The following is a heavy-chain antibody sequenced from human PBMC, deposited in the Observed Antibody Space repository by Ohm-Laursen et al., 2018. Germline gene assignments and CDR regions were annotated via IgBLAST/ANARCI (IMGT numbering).Heavy chain of an antibody. CDR3: ATPPLDLEVEMATIGRTTDY. CDR1: GFTFSSYG. V-gene: IGHV3-30*03. CDR2: ISYDGSNK. D-gene: IGHD5-24*01. Sequence: SLRLSCAASGFTFSSYGMHWVRQAPGKGLEWVAVISYDGSNKYYADSVKGRFTISRDNSKNTLYLQMNSLRAEDTAVYYCATPPLDLEVEMATIGRTTDYWGQGTLVTVSS. J-gene: IGHJ4*02.